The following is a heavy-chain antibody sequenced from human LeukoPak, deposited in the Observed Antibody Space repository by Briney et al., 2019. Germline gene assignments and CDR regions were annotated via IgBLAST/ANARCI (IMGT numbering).Heavy chain of an antibody. D-gene: IGHD2-2*01. CDR2: ISAYNGNT. Sequence: AASVKVSCKASGYTFTSYGISWVRQAPGQGLEWMGWISAYNGNTNYAQKLQGRVTMTTDTSTSTAYMELRSLRSDDTAVYYCARERRPIVVVPAAMYYYYMDVWGKGTTVTVSS. CDR1: GYTFTSYG. J-gene: IGHJ6*03. CDR3: ARERRPIVVVPAAMYYYYMDV. V-gene: IGHV1-18*01.